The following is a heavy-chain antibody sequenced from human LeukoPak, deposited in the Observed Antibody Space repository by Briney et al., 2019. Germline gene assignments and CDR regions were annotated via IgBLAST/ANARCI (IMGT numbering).Heavy chain of an antibody. Sequence: EASAKVSCKASGYTFTSYYMHWVRQAPGQGLEWMGIINPSGGSTSYAQKFQGRVTMTRDTSTSTVYMELSSLRSEDTAVYYCARAGYYGSGGDYYYYYGMDVWGQGTTVTVSS. D-gene: IGHD3-10*01. CDR3: ARAGYYGSGGDYYYYYGMDV. V-gene: IGHV1-46*01. J-gene: IGHJ6*02. CDR1: GYTFTSYY. CDR2: INPSGGST.